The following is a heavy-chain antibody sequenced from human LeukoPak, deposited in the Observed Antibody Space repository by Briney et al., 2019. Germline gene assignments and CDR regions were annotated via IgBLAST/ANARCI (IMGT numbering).Heavy chain of an antibody. CDR1: GFTFSSYA. D-gene: IGHD3-22*01. J-gene: IGHJ4*02. V-gene: IGHV3-23*01. CDR3: AKVALITMIVVPRGYFDY. Sequence: GGSLRLSCAASGFTFSSYAMSWVRQAPGKGLEWVSAISGSDGSTYYADSVKGRFTISRDNSKNTLYLQMNSLRAEDTAVYYCAKVALITMIVVPRGYFDYWGQGTLVTVSS. CDR2: ISGSDGST.